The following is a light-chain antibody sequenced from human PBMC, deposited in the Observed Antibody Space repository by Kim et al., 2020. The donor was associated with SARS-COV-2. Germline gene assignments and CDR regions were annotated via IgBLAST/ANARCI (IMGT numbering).Light chain of an antibody. CDR2: AAS. Sequence: DIQMTQSPSSVSASVGDRVTITCRASQRISSWLAWYQQKPGKAPNLLIFAASTLQGGVPSRFSGSGSGTDFTLTISSLQPEDSATYYCQQDISFPYTFGQGTKLEI. V-gene: IGKV1-12*01. CDR1: QRISSW. J-gene: IGKJ2*01. CDR3: QQDISFPYT.